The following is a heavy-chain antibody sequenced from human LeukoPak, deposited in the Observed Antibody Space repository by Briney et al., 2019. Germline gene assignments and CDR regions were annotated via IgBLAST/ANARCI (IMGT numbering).Heavy chain of an antibody. D-gene: IGHD3-22*01. V-gene: IGHV4-31*03. Sequence: PSETLSLICTVSGGSISSGGYYWSWIRQHPGKGLEWIGYIYYSGSTYYNPSLESRVTISVDTSKNQFSLKLSSVTAADTAVYYCARGYSSGYYYAETKSTYNWFDPWGQGTLVTISS. J-gene: IGHJ5*02. CDR1: GGSISSGGYY. CDR2: IYYSGST. CDR3: ARGYSSGYYYAETKSTYNWFDP.